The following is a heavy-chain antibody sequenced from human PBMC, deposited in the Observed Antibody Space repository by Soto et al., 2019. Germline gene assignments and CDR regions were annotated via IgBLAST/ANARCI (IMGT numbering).Heavy chain of an antibody. Sequence: QLVESGGGVVQPGGSLTLSCAASGFSLDSYAMHWVRQAPGKGHEWLAVVSYDGKNIYYGDSVKGRFTISKDDSKNTLYLRMSSLTAEDTATYSCARDYGALPCERIQHWGRGTLVTVSS. J-gene: IGHJ1*01. CDR2: VSYDGKNI. CDR3: ARDYGALPCERIQH. D-gene: IGHD1-1*01. V-gene: IGHV3-30*03. CDR1: GFSLDSYA.